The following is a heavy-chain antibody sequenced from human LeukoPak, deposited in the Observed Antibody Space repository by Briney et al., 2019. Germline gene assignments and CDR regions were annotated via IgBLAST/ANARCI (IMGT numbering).Heavy chain of an antibody. Sequence: PSETLSLTCAVYGGSFSGYYWSWIRQPPGKGLEWIGEINHSGSTNYNPSLKSRVTISVDTSKNQFSLKLSSVTAAGTAVYYCARGVCSSTSCYAWGYYYGMDVWGKGTTVTVSS. CDR2: INHSGST. J-gene: IGHJ6*04. D-gene: IGHD2-2*01. CDR3: ARGVCSSTSCYAWGYYYGMDV. V-gene: IGHV4-34*01. CDR1: GGSFSGYY.